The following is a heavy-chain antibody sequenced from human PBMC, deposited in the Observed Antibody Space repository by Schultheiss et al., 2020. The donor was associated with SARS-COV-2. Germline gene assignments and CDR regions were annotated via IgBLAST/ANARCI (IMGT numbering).Heavy chain of an antibody. D-gene: IGHD4-17*01. CDR3: AKHYGDYVPYYYYGMDV. CDR2: ISYDGSNK. Sequence: GGSLRLSCAASGFTFSSYGMHWVRQAPGKGLEWVAVISYDGSNKYYADSVKGRFTISRDNAKNSLYLQMNSLRAEDTAVYYCAKHYGDYVPYYYYGMDVWGQGSTVTVSS. J-gene: IGHJ6*01. V-gene: IGHV3-30*18. CDR1: GFTFSSYG.